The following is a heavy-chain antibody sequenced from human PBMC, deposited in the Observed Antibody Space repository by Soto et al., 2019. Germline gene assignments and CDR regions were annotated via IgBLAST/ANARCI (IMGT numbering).Heavy chain of an antibody. CDR2: INPYIGKT. V-gene: IGHV1-18*01. CDR3: AREDFGVALNWFDP. D-gene: IGHD3-3*01. CDR1: GYTFTSYG. J-gene: IGHJ5*02. Sequence: ASVKVSCKASGYTFTSYGISWVRQAPGQGLEWMGRINPYIGKTNYAQKYQGRVTITTDTSTSTAYMELSSLRSEDTAVYYCAREDFGVALNWFDPWGQGTLVTVSS.